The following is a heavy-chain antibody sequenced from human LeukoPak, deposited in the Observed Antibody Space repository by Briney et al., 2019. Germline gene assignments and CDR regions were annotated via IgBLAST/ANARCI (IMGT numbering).Heavy chain of an antibody. V-gene: IGHV1-18*01. CDR2: ISVYNGNT. Sequence: ASVKVSCKASGYTFNNHGITWVRQAPGQGLEWMGWISVYNGNTNYAQKLQGRVTMTTDTSTSTAYMELRSLRSDDTAVYYCARVVADSSGVGSDYWGQGTLVTVSP. J-gene: IGHJ4*02. CDR1: GYTFNNHG. D-gene: IGHD6-19*01. CDR3: ARVVADSSGVGSDY.